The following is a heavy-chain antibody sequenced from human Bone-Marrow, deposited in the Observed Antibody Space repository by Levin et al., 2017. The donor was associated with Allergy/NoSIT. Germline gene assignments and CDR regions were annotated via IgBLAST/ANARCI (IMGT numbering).Heavy chain of an antibody. Sequence: LRLSCVISGDSVSSNTAAWNWIRQSPSRGLEWLGRTFYRSNWYSDYAVSVKGRISITADASKNQFSLHLRSVTPEDTAVYYCAYAVDVWGQGTTVTVSS. V-gene: IGHV6-1*01. CDR2: TFYRSNWYS. CDR3: AYAVDV. J-gene: IGHJ6*02. CDR1: GDSVSSNTAA.